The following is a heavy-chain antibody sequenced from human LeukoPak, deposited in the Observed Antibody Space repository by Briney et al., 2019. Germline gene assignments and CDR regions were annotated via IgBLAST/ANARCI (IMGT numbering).Heavy chain of an antibody. V-gene: IGHV1-69*04. D-gene: IGHD5-24*01. CDR2: IIPILGIA. J-gene: IGHJ4*02. Sequence: ASVKVSCKASGGTFSSYAISWVRQAPGQGLEWMGRIIPILGIANYAQKFQGRVTITADKSTSTAYMELSSLRSEDTAVYYCASAVSRDGYNSRTEFDYWGQGTLVTVPS. CDR1: GGTFSSYA. CDR3: ASAVSRDGYNSRTEFDY.